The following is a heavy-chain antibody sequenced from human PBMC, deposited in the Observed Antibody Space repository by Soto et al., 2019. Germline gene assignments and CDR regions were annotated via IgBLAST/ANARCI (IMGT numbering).Heavy chain of an antibody. V-gene: IGHV3-21*01. CDR2: ISSGSSFI. J-gene: IGHJ3*01. D-gene: IGHD3-3*01. Sequence: EMQLVESGGALVKPGGSLRLSCAASGFTFSNYAMNWVRQAPGKGLEWVASISSGSSFISYADSVKGRFTIYRDNANKSLHLEMNSLRAEDTALYYCAREGGPNYDYWSGDASDLWGHGTMVTVSS. CDR3: AREGGPNYDYWSGDASDL. CDR1: GFTFSNYA.